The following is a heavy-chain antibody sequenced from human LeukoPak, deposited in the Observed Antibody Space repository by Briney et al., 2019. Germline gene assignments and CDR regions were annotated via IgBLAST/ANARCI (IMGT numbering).Heavy chain of an antibody. V-gene: IGHV3-7*04. Sequence: GGSLRLSCAASGVSFSSDWLSWVRQAPGKGLEWVANIKEDGSEKYYVDSVKGRFTISKDNAKNSLYLQMNSLRAEDTAVYYCARVYCDIFGDAFDIWGQGTMVTVSS. CDR2: IKEDGSEK. CDR1: GVSFSSDW. J-gene: IGHJ3*02. D-gene: IGHD3-9*01. CDR3: ARVYCDIFGDAFDI.